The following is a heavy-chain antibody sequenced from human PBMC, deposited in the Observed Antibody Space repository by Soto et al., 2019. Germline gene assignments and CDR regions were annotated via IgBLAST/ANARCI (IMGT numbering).Heavy chain of an antibody. J-gene: IGHJ4*02. CDR1: GFTFSSYG. Sequence: GGSLRLSCAASGFTFSSYGMHWVRQAPGKGLEWVAVISYDGSNKYYADSVKGRFTISRDNSKNTLYLQMNSLRAEDTAVYYCAKGNSGYSYGYVDYWGQGTLVTVSS. CDR3: AKGNSGYSYGYVDY. D-gene: IGHD5-18*01. V-gene: IGHV3-30*18. CDR2: ISYDGSNK.